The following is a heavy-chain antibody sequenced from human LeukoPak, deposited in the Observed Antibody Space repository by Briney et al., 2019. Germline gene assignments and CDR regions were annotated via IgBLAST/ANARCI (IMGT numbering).Heavy chain of an antibody. V-gene: IGHV4-38-2*02. J-gene: IGHJ5*02. Sequence: SETLSLTCTVSGYSISSGYYWGWIRQPPGKGLEWIGEINHSGSTNYNPSLKSRVTISVDTSKNQFSLKLSSVTAADTAVYYCARGRRYGNWFDPWGQGTLVTVSS. CDR1: GYSISSGYY. D-gene: IGHD3-9*01. CDR3: ARGRRYGNWFDP. CDR2: INHSGST.